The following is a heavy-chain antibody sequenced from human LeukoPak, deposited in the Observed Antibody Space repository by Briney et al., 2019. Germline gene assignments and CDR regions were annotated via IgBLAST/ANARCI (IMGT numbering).Heavy chain of an antibody. V-gene: IGHV3-23*01. J-gene: IGHJ3*02. CDR3: AKVVVRGVMLYAFDI. CDR1: GFTFSDYW. CDR2: ISGSGGST. D-gene: IGHD3-10*01. Sequence: GGSLRLSCSASGFTFSDYWMTWVRQAPGKGLEWVSAISGSGGSTYYADSVKGRFTISRDNSKNTLYLQMNSLRAEDTAVYYCAKVVVRGVMLYAFDIWGQGTMVTVSS.